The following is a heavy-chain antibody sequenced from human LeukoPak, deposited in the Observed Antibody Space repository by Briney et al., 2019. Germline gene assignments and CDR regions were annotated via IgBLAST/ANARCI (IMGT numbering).Heavy chain of an antibody. CDR3: ATDGIYYAQHLYAFDI. Sequence: ASVKVSCKVSGYTFTDYYMHWVQQAPGKGLEWMGLVDPEDGETIYAEKFQGRVPITADTSTDTAHMELSSLRSEDTAVYYCATDGIYYAQHLYAFDIWGQGTMVTVSS. V-gene: IGHV1-69-2*01. D-gene: IGHD3-10*01. CDR2: VDPEDGET. J-gene: IGHJ3*02. CDR1: GYTFTDYY.